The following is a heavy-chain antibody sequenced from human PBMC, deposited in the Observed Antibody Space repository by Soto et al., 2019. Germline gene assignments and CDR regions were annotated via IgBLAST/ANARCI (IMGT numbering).Heavy chain of an antibody. CDR1: GFTFSSFP. Sequence: GGSLRLSCAASGFTFSSFPMNWVRQPPGKGLEWVSSITSSSNYTYYADSVKGRFTISRDNSKNTLYLQMNSLRAEDTAVYYCAKEKTYSSGWDGMDVWGQGTTVTVSS. J-gene: IGHJ6*02. CDR3: AKEKTYSSGWDGMDV. D-gene: IGHD6-19*01. V-gene: IGHV3-23*01. CDR2: ITSSSNYT.